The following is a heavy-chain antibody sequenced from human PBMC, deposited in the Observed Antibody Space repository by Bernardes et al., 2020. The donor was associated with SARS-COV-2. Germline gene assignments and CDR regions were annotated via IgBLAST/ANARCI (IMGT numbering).Heavy chain of an antibody. D-gene: IGHD3-22*01. V-gene: IGHV3-9*01. CDR2: ISWNSGSI. CDR3: AKVGVIGLLLRPNYFDY. Sequence: GGSLRLSCAASGFTFDDYAMHWVRQAPGKGLEWVSGISWNSGSIGYADSVKGRFTISRDNAKNSLYLQMNSLRAEDTALYYCAKVGVIGLLLRPNYFDYWGQGTLVTVSS. J-gene: IGHJ4*02. CDR1: GFTFDDYA.